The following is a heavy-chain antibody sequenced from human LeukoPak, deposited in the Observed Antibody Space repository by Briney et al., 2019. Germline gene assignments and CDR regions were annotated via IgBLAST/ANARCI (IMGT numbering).Heavy chain of an antibody. D-gene: IGHD3-10*01. CDR3: AREESYNWFDP. CDR1: GFTFSSYG. Sequence: PGRSLRLSCAASGFTFSSYGMHWVRQAAGKGLEWVAVIWYDGSNKYYADSVKGRFTISRDNSKNTLYLQMNSLRAEDTAVYYCAREESYNWFDPWGQGTLVTVSS. V-gene: IGHV3-33*01. CDR2: IWYDGSNK. J-gene: IGHJ5*02.